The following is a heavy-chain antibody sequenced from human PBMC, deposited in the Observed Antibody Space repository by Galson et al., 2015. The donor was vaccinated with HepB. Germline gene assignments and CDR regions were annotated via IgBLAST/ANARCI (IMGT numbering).Heavy chain of an antibody. J-gene: IGHJ3*02. V-gene: IGHV3-23*01. Sequence: SLRLSCAASGFTFSGYAMSWVRQAPGKGLEWVSAISGSGGSTYYADSVKGRFTISRDNSKNTLYLQMNSLRAEDTAVYYCASTRTSGAPGGKGYSGSYWDDAFDIWGQGTMVTVSS. CDR2: ISGSGGST. CDR1: GFTFSGYA. D-gene: IGHD1-26*01. CDR3: ASTRTSGAPGGKGYSGSYWDDAFDI.